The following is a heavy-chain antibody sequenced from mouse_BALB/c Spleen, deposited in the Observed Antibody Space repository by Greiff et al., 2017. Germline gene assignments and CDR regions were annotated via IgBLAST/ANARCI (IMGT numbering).Heavy chain of an antibody. V-gene: IGHV1S81*02. CDR2: INPSNGGT. J-gene: IGHJ4*01. CDR3: TRRKYGYGYAMDY. D-gene: IGHD2-2*01. CDR1: GYTFTSYY. Sequence: VQLQQPGAELVKPGASVKLSCKASGYTFTSYYMYWVKQRPGQGLEWIGGINPSNGGTNFNEKFKSKATLTVDKSSSTAYMQLSSLTSEDSAVYYCTRRKYGYGYAMDYWGQGTSVTVSS.